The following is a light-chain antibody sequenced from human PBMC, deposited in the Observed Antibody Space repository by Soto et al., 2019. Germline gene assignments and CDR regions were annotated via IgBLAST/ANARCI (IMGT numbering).Light chain of an antibody. J-gene: IGKJ4*01. V-gene: IGKV3-20*01. Sequence: EIVLTQSPDTLSLSPGESASLSCRASQSVSSTFLDWYQQKPGQAPSLLIYAASSRATGIPHRFRGSGSATDFTLTISRLEPEDFAVYFCQQYGSSPLTFGGGTKVEI. CDR3: QQYGSSPLT. CDR2: AAS. CDR1: QSVSSTF.